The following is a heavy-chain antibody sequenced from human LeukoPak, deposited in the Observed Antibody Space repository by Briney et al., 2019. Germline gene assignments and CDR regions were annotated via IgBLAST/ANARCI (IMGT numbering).Heavy chain of an antibody. J-gene: IGHJ3*02. Sequence: GASVKVSCKASGYTFTSYYMHWVRQAPGQGLEWMGIINPSGGSTSYAQKFQGRVTMTRDTSTSTVYMELSSLRSEDTAVYYCARDKEGDFWSGWDAFDIWGQGTMVTVSS. CDR2: INPSGGST. CDR1: GYTFTSYY. CDR3: ARDKEGDFWSGWDAFDI. D-gene: IGHD3-3*01. V-gene: IGHV1-46*01.